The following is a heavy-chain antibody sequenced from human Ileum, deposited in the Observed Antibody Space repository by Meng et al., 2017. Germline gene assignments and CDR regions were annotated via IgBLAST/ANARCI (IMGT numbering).Heavy chain of an antibody. J-gene: IGHJ5*02. CDR1: GDSISSGNYY. Sequence: QVQLQESGPGLVKPSQTLSLTCTVSGDSISSGNYYWSWIRQHPGKGLEWIGYIYYSGTTYYIPSLKSRVTISVDTSKSQFSLNLSSVTAADTAVYYCARTYNFWSGYYEWFDPWGQGTLVTVSS. CDR3: ARTYNFWSGYYEWFDP. V-gene: IGHV4-31*03. CDR2: IYYSGTT. D-gene: IGHD3-3*01.